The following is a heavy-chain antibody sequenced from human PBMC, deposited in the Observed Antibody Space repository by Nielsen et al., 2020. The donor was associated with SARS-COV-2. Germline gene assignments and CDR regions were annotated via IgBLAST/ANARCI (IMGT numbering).Heavy chain of an antibody. CDR3: AVCTSCYTHYYYYGMDV. J-gene: IGHJ6*02. CDR1: GFIFSDYY. D-gene: IGHD2-2*02. V-gene: IGHV3-11*04. CDR2: ISSSGSIT. Sequence: GESLKISCAASGFIFSDYYVTWIRQVPGKGLEWVSDISSSGSITHYADSVKGRFTISRDNARNSLYLQMNSLRAEDTAVYYCAVCTSCYTHYYYYGMDVWGQGTTVTVSS.